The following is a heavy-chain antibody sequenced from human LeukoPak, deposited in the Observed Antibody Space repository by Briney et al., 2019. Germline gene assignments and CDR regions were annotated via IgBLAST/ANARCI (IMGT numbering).Heavy chain of an antibody. V-gene: IGHV4-31*03. Sequence: PSQTLSLTCTVSGGSISSGGYYWSWIRQHPGKGLEWIGYIYYSGSAYYNPSLKSRVTISVDTSKNQFSLKLSSVTAADTAMYYCARVGSSGYYLDYWGQGTLVTASS. CDR2: IYYSGSA. CDR3: ARVGSSGYYLDY. CDR1: GGSISSGGYY. D-gene: IGHD3-22*01. J-gene: IGHJ4*02.